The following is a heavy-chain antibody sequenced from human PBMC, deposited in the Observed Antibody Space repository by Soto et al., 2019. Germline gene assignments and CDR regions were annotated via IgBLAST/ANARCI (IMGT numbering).Heavy chain of an antibody. CDR3: ARVTFGGVIVKDAFDI. CDR2: INHSGST. D-gene: IGHD3-16*02. J-gene: IGHJ3*02. CDR1: GGSFSGYY. V-gene: IGHV4-34*01. Sequence: SETLSLTCAVYGGSFSGYYWSWIRQPPGKGLEWIGEINHSGSTNYNPSLKSRVTISVDTSKNQFSLKLSSVTAADTAVYYCARVTFGGVIVKDAFDIWGQGTMVTVSS.